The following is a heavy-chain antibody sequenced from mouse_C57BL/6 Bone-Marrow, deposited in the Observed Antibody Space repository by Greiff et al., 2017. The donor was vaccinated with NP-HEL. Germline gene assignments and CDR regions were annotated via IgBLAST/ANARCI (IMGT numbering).Heavy chain of an antibody. Sequence: QLQQSGAELARPGASVKMSCKASGYTFTSYTMHRVKQRPGQGLEWIGYINPSSGYTKYNQKFKDKATLTADKSSSTAYLQLSSLTSDDSAIYYCARSGSSPYWYFDVWGTGTTVTVSS. CDR3: ARSGSSPYWYFDV. D-gene: IGHD1-1*01. CDR2: INPSSGYT. V-gene: IGHV1-4*01. J-gene: IGHJ1*03. CDR1: GYTFTSYT.